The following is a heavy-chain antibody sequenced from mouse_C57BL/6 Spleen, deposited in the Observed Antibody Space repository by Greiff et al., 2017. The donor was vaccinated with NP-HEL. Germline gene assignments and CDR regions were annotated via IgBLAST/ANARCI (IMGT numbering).Heavy chain of an antibody. D-gene: IGHD1-1*01. J-gene: IGHJ3*01. V-gene: IGHV7-3*01. CDR2: IRNKANGYTT. CDR1: GFTFTDYY. Sequence: EVQGVESGGGLVQPGGSLSLSCAASGFTFTDYYMSWVRQPPGKALEWLGFIRNKANGYTTEYSASVKGRFTIFRDNSQSILYLQMNALRAEDSATYYCASPPLYYGSSPVAYWGQGTLVTVAA. CDR3: ASPPLYYGSSPVAY.